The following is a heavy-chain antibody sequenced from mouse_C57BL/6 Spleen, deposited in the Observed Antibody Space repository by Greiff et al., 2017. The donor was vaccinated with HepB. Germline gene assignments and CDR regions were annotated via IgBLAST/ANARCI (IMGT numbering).Heavy chain of an antibody. V-gene: IGHV6-3*01. Sequence: EVKLEESGGGLVQPGGSMKLSCVASGFTFSNYWMNWVRQSPEKGLEWVAQIRLKSDNYATHYAESVKGRFTISRDDSKSSVYLQMNTLRAEDTGIYYCTAGSSYKGYWYFDVWGTGTTVTVSS. J-gene: IGHJ1*03. CDR3: TAGSSYKGYWYFDV. CDR1: GFTFSNYW. CDR2: IRLKSDNYAT. D-gene: IGHD1-1*01.